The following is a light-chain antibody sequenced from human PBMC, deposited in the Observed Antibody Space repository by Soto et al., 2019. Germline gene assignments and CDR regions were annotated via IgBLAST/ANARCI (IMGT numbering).Light chain of an antibody. Sequence: DLQVTQSPSTLSASVGDRVTITCGASQSIGTWLAWYQQKPGKAPKLLIYDASNLETGVPARFSGSRSGTEFTLTINSLQSEDFAVYYCQRYNNWPLTFGGGTKVDIK. CDR3: QRYNNWPLT. V-gene: IGKV1-5*01. J-gene: IGKJ4*01. CDR2: DAS. CDR1: QSIGTW.